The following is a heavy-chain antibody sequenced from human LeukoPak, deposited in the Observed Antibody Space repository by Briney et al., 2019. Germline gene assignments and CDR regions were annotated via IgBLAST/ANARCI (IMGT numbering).Heavy chain of an antibody. CDR1: GVSISSSYSY. D-gene: IGHD3/OR15-3a*01. CDR2: IYYTGNT. CDR3: ARQTGSGLFILP. J-gene: IGHJ4*02. V-gene: IGHV4-39*01. Sequence: SETLSLTCTVSGVSISSSYSYWGWIRQPPGMGLEWIGSIYYTGNTYYNASLKSQFSIPIDTSKNQFSLKLTSVTAADTAVYYCARQTGSGLFILPGGEGALVTVSS.